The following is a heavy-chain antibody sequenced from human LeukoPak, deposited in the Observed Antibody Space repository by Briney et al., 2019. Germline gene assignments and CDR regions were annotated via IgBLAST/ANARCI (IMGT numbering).Heavy chain of an antibody. J-gene: IGHJ4*02. D-gene: IGHD5-12*01. CDR3: ARAITWGSYFDY. CDR2: IYYSGST. Sequence: SETLSLTCTVSGGSISSYYWSWIRQPPGKGLEWIGYIYYSGSTNYNPSLKSRVTISVDTSKNQFSLKLSSVTAADTAVYYCARAITWGSYFDYWGQGTLVTVS. V-gene: IGHV4-59*01. CDR1: GGSISSYY.